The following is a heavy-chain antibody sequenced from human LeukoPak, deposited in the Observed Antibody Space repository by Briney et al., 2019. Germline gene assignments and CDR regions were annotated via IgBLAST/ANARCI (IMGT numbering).Heavy chain of an antibody. Sequence: SETLSLTCTVSGGSISSYYWSWIRQPPGKGLEWIGYIYSSGSTNYNPSPKSRITISVDTSKNQFSLKLSSVTAADTAVYYCARFAYCGGHCWYYFDYWGQGSLVTVSS. CDR1: GGSISSYY. CDR2: IYSSGST. D-gene: IGHD2-21*02. V-gene: IGHV4-59*01. CDR3: ARFAYCGGHCWYYFDY. J-gene: IGHJ4*02.